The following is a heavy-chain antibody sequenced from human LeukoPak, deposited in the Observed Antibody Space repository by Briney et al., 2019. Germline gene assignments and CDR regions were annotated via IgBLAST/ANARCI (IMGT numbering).Heavy chain of an antibody. Sequence: ASVKVSCKASEYTFTDYYIHWVRQAPGQGLEWMGWINPNSGSTNYAQQFQGRVTMTRDTSISTAYMDVSRLRSDDTAVYYCARELVKPVAGKFDSYYYYMDVWGKGTTVTVSS. CDR3: ARELVKPVAGKFDSYYYYMDV. V-gene: IGHV1-2*02. J-gene: IGHJ6*03. CDR1: EYTFTDYY. CDR2: INPNSGST. D-gene: IGHD6-19*01.